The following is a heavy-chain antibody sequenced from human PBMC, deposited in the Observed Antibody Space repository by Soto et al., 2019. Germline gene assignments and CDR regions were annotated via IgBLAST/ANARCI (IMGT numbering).Heavy chain of an antibody. CDR2: ISRYGDFT. V-gene: IGHV3-23*01. CDR3: AKDRYLDHDSRGYMFDN. Sequence: EVQLLESGGDLIQPGGSLRLSCAASGFTFNIYAMTWVRQAPGKGLEWVSAISRYGDFTYYADSVEGRFTISRDNSKKKLYLQMNSLRAEDTAVYYCAKDRYLDHDSRGYMFDNWGQGTLVTVYS. J-gene: IGHJ4*02. D-gene: IGHD3-22*01. CDR1: GFTFNIYA.